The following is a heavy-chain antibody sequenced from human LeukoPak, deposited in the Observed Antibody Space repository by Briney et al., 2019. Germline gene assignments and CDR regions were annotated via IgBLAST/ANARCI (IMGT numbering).Heavy chain of an antibody. CDR2: IIPIFGTA. V-gene: IGHV1-69*05. Sequence: SVKVSCKASGGTFSSYAISWVRQAPGQGLEWMGGIIPIFGTANYAQKFQGRVTITTDESTSTAYMELSSLRSEDTAVYYCARESLRITMIVVVGDAFDIWGQGTMVTVSS. D-gene: IGHD3-22*01. CDR1: GGTFSSYA. CDR3: ARESLRITMIVVVGDAFDI. J-gene: IGHJ3*02.